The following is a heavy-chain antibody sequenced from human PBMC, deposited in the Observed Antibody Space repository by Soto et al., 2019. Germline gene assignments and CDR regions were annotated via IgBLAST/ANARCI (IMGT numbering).Heavy chain of an antibody. CDR1: GFTFSSYA. J-gene: IGHJ5*02. D-gene: IGHD3-9*01. CDR2: ISGSGGST. CDR3: ARAGILTGYTPFDP. Sequence: PGGSLRLSCAASGFTFSSYAMSWVRQAPGKGLEWVSAISGSGGSTYYADSVKGRFTISRDNSKNTLYLQMNSLRAEDTAVYYCARAGILTGYTPFDPWGQGTLVTVSS. V-gene: IGHV3-23*01.